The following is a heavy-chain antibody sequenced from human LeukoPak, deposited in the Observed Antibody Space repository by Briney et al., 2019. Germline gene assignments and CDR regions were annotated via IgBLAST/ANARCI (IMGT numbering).Heavy chain of an antibody. CDR3: ASNSYYGDYPDY. CDR2: IYYSGST. J-gene: IGHJ4*02. V-gene: IGHV4-39*01. Sequence: SETLSLTCTVSGGSISSSGYYWGWIRQPPGKGLEWIGSIYYSGSTYYNPSLKSRVTISVDTSKNQFSLKLSSVTAADTAVYYCASNSYYGDYPDYWGQGTLVTVSS. D-gene: IGHD4-17*01. CDR1: GGSISSSGYY.